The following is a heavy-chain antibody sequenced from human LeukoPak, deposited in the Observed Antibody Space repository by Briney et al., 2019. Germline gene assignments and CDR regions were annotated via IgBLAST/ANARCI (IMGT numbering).Heavy chain of an antibody. CDR3: AREEGGYFDY. CDR1: GFSFDDYD. V-gene: IGHV3-20*04. D-gene: IGHD3-16*01. Sequence: GVSLRLSCAASGFSFDDYDMSWVRQAPGKGLEWVSGINWNGGSTGYADSVKGRFTISRDNAKNSLYLQMSSLRAEDTALYYCAREEGGYFDYWGQGTLVTVSS. CDR2: INWNGGST. J-gene: IGHJ4*02.